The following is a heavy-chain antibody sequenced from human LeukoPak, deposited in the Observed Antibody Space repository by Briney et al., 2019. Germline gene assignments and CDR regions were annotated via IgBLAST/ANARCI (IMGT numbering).Heavy chain of an antibody. V-gene: IGHV3-23*01. Sequence: PGGSLRLSCAASGFTFSSYAMSWVRQAPGKGLEWVSALSNSATATYYADSVKGRFTISRDNSKNTLYLQMNSLKPEDTAVYYCANLARPLDYWGQGALVTVSS. CDR1: GFTFSSYA. D-gene: IGHD6-6*01. J-gene: IGHJ4*02. CDR2: LSNSATAT. CDR3: ANLARPLDY.